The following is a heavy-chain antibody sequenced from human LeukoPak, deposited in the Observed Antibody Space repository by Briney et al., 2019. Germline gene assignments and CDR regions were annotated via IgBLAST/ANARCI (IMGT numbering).Heavy chain of an antibody. CDR1: GGSISSSSYY. CDR3: ARGVGRVEPARYFDL. Sequence: PSETLSLTCTVSGGSISSSSYYWGWIRQPPGKGLEWIGSIYYSGSTYYNPSLKSRVTISVDTSKNQFSLKLSSVTAADTAVYYCARGVGRVEPARYFDLWGRGTLVTVSS. CDR2: IYYSGST. J-gene: IGHJ2*01. V-gene: IGHV4-39*07. D-gene: IGHD2-8*02.